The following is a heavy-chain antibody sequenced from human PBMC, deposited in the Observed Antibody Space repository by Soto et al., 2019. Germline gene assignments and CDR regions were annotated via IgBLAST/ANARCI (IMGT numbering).Heavy chain of an antibody. D-gene: IGHD4-17*01. CDR2: IYYSGST. Sequence: SETLSLTCTVSGGSISSGGYYWSWIRQHPGKGLEWIGYIYYSGSTYYNPSLKSRVTISVDTSKNQFSLKLSSVTAADTAVYYCARETPKYGNWFDPWGQGTLVTVSS. J-gene: IGHJ5*02. V-gene: IGHV4-31*03. CDR3: ARETPKYGNWFDP. CDR1: GGSISSGGYY.